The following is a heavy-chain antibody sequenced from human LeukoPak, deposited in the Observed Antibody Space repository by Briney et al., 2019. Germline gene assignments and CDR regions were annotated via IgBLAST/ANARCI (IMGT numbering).Heavy chain of an antibody. CDR1: GGSISSGDYY. V-gene: IGHV4-30-4*08. CDR3: AIADWGSYHSRAFEI. D-gene: IGHD7-27*01. J-gene: IGHJ3*02. Sequence: SQTLSLTCTVSGGSISSGDYYWSWFRHPPGKDLEWIGYIYYSGSTYYNPSLKSRVTISVDTSKNQFSLKLSSVTAADTAVYYCAIADWGSYHSRAFEIWGQGTMVTVPS. CDR2: IYYSGST.